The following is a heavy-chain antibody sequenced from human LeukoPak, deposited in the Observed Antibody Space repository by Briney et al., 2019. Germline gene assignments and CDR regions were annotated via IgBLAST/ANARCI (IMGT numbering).Heavy chain of an antibody. CDR1: GGSISSYY. V-gene: IGHV4-4*07. CDR2: IYTSGST. Sequence: PSETLSLTCTVSGGSISSYYWSWIRQPAGKGLEWIGRIYTSGSTNYNPSLKSRVTMSVDTSKNQFSLKLSSVTAADTAVYYCARGFGEQHYYYYYMDVWGKGTTVTVSS. J-gene: IGHJ6*03. CDR3: ARGFGEQHYYYYYMDV. D-gene: IGHD3-10*01.